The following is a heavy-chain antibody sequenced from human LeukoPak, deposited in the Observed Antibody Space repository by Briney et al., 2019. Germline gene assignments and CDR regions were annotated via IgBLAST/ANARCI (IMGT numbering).Heavy chain of an antibody. CDR2: ISAYNGNT. CDR3: ARDADSSGWHDAFDI. V-gene: IGHV1-18*01. CDR1: GYTFTSYG. D-gene: IGHD6-19*01. Sequence: ASVKVSCKASGYTFTSYGISWARQAPGQGLEWMGWISAYNGNTNYAQKLQGRVTMTTDTSTSTAYMELRSLRSDDTAVYYCARDADSSGWHDAFDIWGQGTMVTVSS. J-gene: IGHJ3*02.